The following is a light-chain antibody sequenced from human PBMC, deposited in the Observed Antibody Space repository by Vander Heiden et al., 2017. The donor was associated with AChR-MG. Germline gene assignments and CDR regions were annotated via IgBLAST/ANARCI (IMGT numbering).Light chain of an antibody. J-gene: IGKJ1*01. V-gene: IGKV1-8*01. CDR2: AAS. CDR3: QQYYSNPRT. CDR1: QGISRY. Sequence: AIRIPSSHSSLLDSKGDRVTITGRASQGISRYLDWYQQKPGKAPKLLIYAASTLQSGVPSRFSGSGSGTDFTLTISSLQPEDFATYYCQQYYSNPRTFGQGTKVEIK.